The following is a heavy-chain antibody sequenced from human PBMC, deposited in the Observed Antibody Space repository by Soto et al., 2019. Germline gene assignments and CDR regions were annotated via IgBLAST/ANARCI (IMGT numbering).Heavy chain of an antibody. CDR3: ARVGSSIAVRLFDS. J-gene: IGHJ4*02. CDR2: IYYSGST. D-gene: IGHD6-6*01. CDR1: GGKIIDVGCC. Sequence: VVGGKIIDVGCCWICKHKPPGKGLEWIGYIYYSGSTYYNPSLKSRVTISLDTSKNQFSLKLSSVTAADTAVYYRARVGSSIAVRLFDSWGKGTLVTVTS. V-gene: IGHV4-30-4*08.